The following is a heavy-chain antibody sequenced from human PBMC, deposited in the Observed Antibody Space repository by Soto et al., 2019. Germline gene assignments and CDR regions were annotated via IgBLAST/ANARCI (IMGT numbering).Heavy chain of an antibody. J-gene: IGHJ3*02. D-gene: IGHD3-22*01. CDR2: IYYSGST. CDR1: GGSITSSSYY. Sequence: SETLSLTWTVSGGSITSSSYYWGWIRQPPGKGLEWIGSIYYSGSTYYNPSLKSRVTISVDTSKNQFSLKLSSVTAADTAVYYCARDYYDSSGSKDDAFDIWGQGTMVPVSS. V-gene: IGHV4-39*07. CDR3: ARDYYDSSGSKDDAFDI.